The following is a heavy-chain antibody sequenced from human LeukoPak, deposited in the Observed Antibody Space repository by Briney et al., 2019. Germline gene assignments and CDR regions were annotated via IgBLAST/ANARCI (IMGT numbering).Heavy chain of an antibody. Sequence: GGSLRLSCAASGFTFSSYGMHWVRQAPGKGLEWVAVISYDGSNKYYADSVKGRFTISRDNSKNTLYLQMNSLRAEDTVVYYCAKLSGSYYGAYYFDYWGQGTLVTVSS. D-gene: IGHD1-26*01. CDR2: ISYDGSNK. V-gene: IGHV3-30*18. CDR3: AKLSGSYYGAYYFDY. CDR1: GFTFSSYG. J-gene: IGHJ4*02.